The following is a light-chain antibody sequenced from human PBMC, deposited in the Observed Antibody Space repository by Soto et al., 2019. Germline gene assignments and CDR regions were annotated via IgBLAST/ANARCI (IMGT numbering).Light chain of an antibody. J-gene: IGLJ2*01. CDR3: AVWDDTLSGVV. CDR1: SSNIGGNF. CDR2: KNN. V-gene: IGLV1-47*01. Sequence: QSVLTQPPSASGTPGQRVTFSCSGSSSNIGGNFVYWYLQLPGTAPKLLIYKNNQRPSGVPDRFSGSKSGTSASLAISGLQSEDEAAYYCAVWDDTLSGVVFGGGTKVTVL.